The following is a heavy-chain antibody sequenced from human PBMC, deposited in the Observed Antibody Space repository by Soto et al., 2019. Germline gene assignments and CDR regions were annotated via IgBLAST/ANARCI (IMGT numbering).Heavy chain of an antibody. CDR1: GYSCTSYG. CDR2: ISAYNGNR. D-gene: IGHD2-2*03. CDR3: ARDLVGFPDY. J-gene: IGHJ4*02. V-gene: IGHV1-18*01. Sequence: QVQLVQSGAEVKKPGASVKVSCKASGYSCTSYGISWVRQAPGQGLEWMGWISAYNGNRKYAQKFQGRVTMTTDTSTRTAYMQLRSLRSDDTAVYYCARDLVGFPDYWGQGTLVTVSS.